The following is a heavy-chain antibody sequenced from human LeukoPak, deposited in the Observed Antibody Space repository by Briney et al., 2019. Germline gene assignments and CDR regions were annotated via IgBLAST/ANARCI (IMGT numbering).Heavy chain of an antibody. V-gene: IGHV4-61*02. CDR2: IYTSGST. CDR3: ARDQQLAYCGGDCYPAN. Sequence: SETLSLTCSVSFGSISSGGYYWSWIRQPAGKGLEWIGRIYTSGSTDYNPSLKSRVTISLETSKNQFSLNLSPVTAADTAVYFCARDQQLAYCGGDCYPANWGQGTLVTVSS. CDR1: FGSISSGGYY. D-gene: IGHD2-21*02. J-gene: IGHJ4*02.